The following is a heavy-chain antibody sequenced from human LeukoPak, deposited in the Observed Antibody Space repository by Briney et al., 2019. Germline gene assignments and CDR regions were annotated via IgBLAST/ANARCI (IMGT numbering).Heavy chain of an antibody. Sequence: GGSLRLSCAASGFTFSSYAVHWVRQAPGKGLEWVAVISYDGSNRYNADSVKGRFTISRDTSKNTLYLQMNSLRAEDTAVYYCATTAMATADYWGQGALVTVSS. CDR1: GFTFSSYA. V-gene: IGHV3-30-3*01. D-gene: IGHD5-24*01. CDR3: ATTAMATADY. J-gene: IGHJ4*02. CDR2: ISYDGSNR.